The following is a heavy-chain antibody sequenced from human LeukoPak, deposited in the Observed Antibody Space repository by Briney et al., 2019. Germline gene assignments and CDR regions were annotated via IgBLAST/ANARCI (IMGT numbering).Heavy chain of an antibody. CDR3: ARRSGDSFYYYYYYMDV. CDR2: ISGSGGDT. V-gene: IGHV3-23*01. CDR1: GFTFSSYG. J-gene: IGHJ6*03. D-gene: IGHD4-17*01. Sequence: GGSLRLSCAASGFTFSSYGMSWVRQAPGKGLEWVSGISGSGGDTYSADSVKGRFTISRDNAKNSLYLQMNSLRAEDTAVYYCARRSGDSFYYYYYYMDVWGKGTTVTISS.